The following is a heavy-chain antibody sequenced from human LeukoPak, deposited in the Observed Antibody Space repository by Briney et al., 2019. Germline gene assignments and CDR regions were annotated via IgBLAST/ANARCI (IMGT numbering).Heavy chain of an antibody. Sequence: ASVKVSCKASGYTFTGYYMHWVRQAPGQGLEWMGWINPNSGGTNYAQKFQGRVTMTRDTSISTAHMELSRLRSDDTAVYYCARGVVVPAAIFDYYYYYYMDVWGKGTTVTVSS. CDR1: GYTFTGYY. CDR3: ARGVVVPAAIFDYYYYYYMDV. V-gene: IGHV1-2*02. D-gene: IGHD2-2*02. J-gene: IGHJ6*03. CDR2: INPNSGGT.